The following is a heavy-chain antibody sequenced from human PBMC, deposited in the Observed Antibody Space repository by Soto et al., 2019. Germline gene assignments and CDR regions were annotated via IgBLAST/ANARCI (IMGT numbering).Heavy chain of an antibody. D-gene: IGHD3-3*01. J-gene: IGHJ5*02. Sequence: TXGSLRLSCVGSGFTFSRYSMHWVRQVPGKGLEWVSIISYNERNKYYVDSVKGRFSISRDNSRNTVYLQMNSLRHEDTAVYFCARDRSETSLTLVDAWGQGVLVTVSS. CDR3: ARDRSETSLTLVDA. CDR2: ISYNERNK. V-gene: IGHV3-30*04. CDR1: GFTFSRYS.